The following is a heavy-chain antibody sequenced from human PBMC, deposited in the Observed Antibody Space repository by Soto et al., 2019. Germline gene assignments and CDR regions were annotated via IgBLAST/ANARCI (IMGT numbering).Heavy chain of an antibody. J-gene: IGHJ5*02. Sequence: VASVKVSCKASGYTFTNYPMGWVRQAPGQGLEWVGWISSYAGYKNYAQKFQGRVTMTTDTSTSTAYMELRSLRSDDTAVYYCARPLGGSGDFWFGPWGQGTLVTVSS. CDR2: ISSYAGYK. CDR3: ARPLGGSGDFWFGP. V-gene: IGHV1-18*04. CDR1: GYTFTNYP. D-gene: IGHD3-3*01.